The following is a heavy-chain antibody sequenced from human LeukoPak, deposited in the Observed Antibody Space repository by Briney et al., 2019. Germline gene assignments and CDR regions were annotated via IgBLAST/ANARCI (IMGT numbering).Heavy chain of an antibody. V-gene: IGHV3-15*01. CDR2: IKSKTDGGTA. CDR1: RFTFSNAW. CDR3: ATDRDYGDYPEYYFDY. Sequence: PGGSLRLSCAASRFTFSNAWMSWVRQAPGKGLEWVGHIKSKTDGGTADYAAPVKGRFTISRDDSRNTPYLQMNSLKTEDTAVYYCATDRDYGDYPEYYFDYWGQGTLVTVSS. J-gene: IGHJ4*02. D-gene: IGHD4-17*01.